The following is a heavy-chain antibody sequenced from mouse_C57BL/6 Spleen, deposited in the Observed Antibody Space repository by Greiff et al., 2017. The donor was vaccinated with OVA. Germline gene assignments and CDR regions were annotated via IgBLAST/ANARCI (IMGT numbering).Heavy chain of an antibody. D-gene: IGHD3-2*02. Sequence: VQLQQSGAELARPGASVKLSCKASGYTFTSYGISWVKQRTGQGLEWIGEIYPRSGNTYYNEKFKGKATLTADKSSSTAYMELRSLTSEDSAVYFCASRSKDSSGYDYAMDYWGQGTSVTVSS. CDR2: IYPRSGNT. J-gene: IGHJ4*01. V-gene: IGHV1-81*01. CDR1: GYTFTSYG. CDR3: ASRSKDSSGYDYAMDY.